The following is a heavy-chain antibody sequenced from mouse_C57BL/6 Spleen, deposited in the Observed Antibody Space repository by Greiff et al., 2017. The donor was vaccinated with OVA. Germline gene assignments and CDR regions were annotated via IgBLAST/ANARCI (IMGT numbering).Heavy chain of an antibody. Sequence: QVQLQQPGAELVRPGSSVKLSCKASGYTFTSYWMHWVKQRPIQGLEWIGNIDPSDSETHYNQKFKDKATLTVDKSSSTAYMQLSSLTSEDSAVYYCARSLYYCGSMGYWGQGTTLTVSS. J-gene: IGHJ2*01. V-gene: IGHV1-52*01. D-gene: IGHD1-1*01. CDR1: GYTFTSYW. CDR2: IDPSDSET. CDR3: ARSLYYCGSMGY.